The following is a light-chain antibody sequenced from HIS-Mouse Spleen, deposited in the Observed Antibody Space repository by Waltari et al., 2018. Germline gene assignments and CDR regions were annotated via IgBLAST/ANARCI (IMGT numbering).Light chain of an antibody. J-gene: IGKJ2*01. CDR3: QQYNSYPWP. CDR1: QSISSW. Sequence: DIQMTQSPSTLSASVGDRVTITCRASQSISSWLAWYQQKPGKAPKLLIYKASSLESGVPSRFSGSGSGTEFTLTISSLQPDDFATYYCQQYNSYPWPFGQGTKLEIK. CDR2: KAS. V-gene: IGKV1-5*03.